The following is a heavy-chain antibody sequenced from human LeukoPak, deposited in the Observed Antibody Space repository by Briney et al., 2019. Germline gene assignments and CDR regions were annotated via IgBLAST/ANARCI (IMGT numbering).Heavy chain of an antibody. Sequence: PGGSLRLSCAASGFTFSSYGMHWVRQAPGKGLEWVAFIRYDGSNEDYADSVKGRFTISKDNSKNTLYLQMNSLRAEDTAVYYCAKDGTAYSSSSTLRNWGQGTLVTVSS. CDR2: IRYDGSNE. J-gene: IGHJ4*02. V-gene: IGHV3-30*02. CDR1: GFTFSSYG. CDR3: AKDGTAYSSSSTLRN. D-gene: IGHD6-6*01.